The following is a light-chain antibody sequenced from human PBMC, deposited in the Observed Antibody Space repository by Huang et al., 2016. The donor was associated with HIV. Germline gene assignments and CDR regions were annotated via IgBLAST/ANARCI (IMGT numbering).Light chain of an antibody. Sequence: EIVLTQSPATLSLFPGERATLSCRASQSISSYLAWYQQKPGQAPRLLIYDASNRATGIPARFSGSGSGTDFTLTISSLEPEDFAVYYCQQRSNWPPITFGQGTRLEMK. J-gene: IGKJ5*01. CDR2: DAS. V-gene: IGKV3-11*01. CDR1: QSISSY. CDR3: QQRSNWPPIT.